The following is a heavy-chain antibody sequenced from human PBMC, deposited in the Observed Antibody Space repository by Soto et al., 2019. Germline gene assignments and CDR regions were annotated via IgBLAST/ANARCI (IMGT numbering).Heavy chain of an antibody. CDR3: ARSVAVPGAHIDY. D-gene: IGHD6-19*01. CDR1: GGSISGSY. J-gene: IGHJ4*02. V-gene: IGHV4-59*01. CDR2: VYYTGST. Sequence: SETLSLTCSVSGGSISGSYWSWIRQSPGKGLEWPGYVYYTGSTNYSPSLRSRVSISVDTSKDEFSLRLSSVTAADTAVYFCARSVAVPGAHIDYWGQGTQVTVSS.